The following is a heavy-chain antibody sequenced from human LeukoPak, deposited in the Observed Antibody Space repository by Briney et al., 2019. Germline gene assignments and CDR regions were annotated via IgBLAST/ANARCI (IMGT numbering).Heavy chain of an antibody. Sequence: SETLSLTCSVSGGSINNFYWTWIRQPAGKGLEWIGRIYANGDTNYNPSLKSRVTISVDTSKNQFSLKLSSVTAADTAVYYCARHEWYYGSGSYYAAGLFDPWGQGTLVTVSS. CDR2: IYANGDT. V-gene: IGHV4-4*07. D-gene: IGHD3-10*01. CDR1: GGSINNFY. J-gene: IGHJ5*02. CDR3: ARHEWYYGSGSYYAAGLFDP.